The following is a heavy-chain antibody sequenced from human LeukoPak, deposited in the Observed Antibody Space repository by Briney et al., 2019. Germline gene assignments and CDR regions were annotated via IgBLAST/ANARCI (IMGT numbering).Heavy chain of an antibody. J-gene: IGHJ4*02. CDR2: IYKTGIT. Sequence: SETLSLTCGVSGVSISSGVSYWSWIRQHPGKGLEWIGYIYKTGITNYNPSLKSRVTISVDTSKNQFSLKLNSVTAADTAVYYCARGGGSFDYWGQGTLVTVSS. CDR3: ARGGGSFDY. CDR1: GVSISSGVSY. D-gene: IGHD3-16*01. V-gene: IGHV4-61*08.